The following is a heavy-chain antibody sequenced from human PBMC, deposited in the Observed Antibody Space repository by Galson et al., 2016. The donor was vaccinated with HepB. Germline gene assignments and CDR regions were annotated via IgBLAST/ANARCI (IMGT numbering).Heavy chain of an antibody. V-gene: IGHV4-59*01. CDR2: IYSSGST. J-gene: IGHJ4*02. Sequence: SETLSLTCSVSGGSISRYSWSWIRQPPGKRLEWMGYIYSSGSTKYHPSLKSRVSISLDTSKNQFSLKLNSVTAADTAVYYFAKVGATHYDILTGYSWPYFFDYWGQGILVTVSS. CDR3: AKVGATHYDILTGYSWPYFFDY. D-gene: IGHD3-9*01. CDR1: GGSISRYS.